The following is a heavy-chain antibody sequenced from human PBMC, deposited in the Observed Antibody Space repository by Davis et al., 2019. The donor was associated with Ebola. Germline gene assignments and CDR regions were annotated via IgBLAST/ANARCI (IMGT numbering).Heavy chain of an antibody. D-gene: IGHD1-7*01. Sequence: SETLSLTCTVSGASVRTYYWSWMRQSPRKGLEWIGYIFSNGAADYNPSLRSRVTISIDTSNNQFSLKLSSVTAADTAVYYCARGRWNLDWFDPWGQGTLVTVSS. J-gene: IGHJ5*02. CDR2: IFSNGAA. V-gene: IGHV4-4*09. CDR1: GASVRTYY. CDR3: ARGRWNLDWFDP.